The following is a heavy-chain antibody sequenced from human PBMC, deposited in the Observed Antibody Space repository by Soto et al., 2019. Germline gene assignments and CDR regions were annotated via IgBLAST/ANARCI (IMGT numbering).Heavy chain of an antibody. J-gene: IGHJ4*02. CDR1: GGSISSGGYY. Sequence: SETLSLTCTVSGGSISSGGYYWSWIRQHPGKGLEWIGYIYYSGSTYYNPSLKSRVTISVDTSKNQFSLKLSSVTAADTAVYYCARAPAPGGELFVYYFDYWGQGTLVTVSS. CDR3: ARAPAPGGELFVYYFDY. D-gene: IGHD3-10*01. V-gene: IGHV4-31*03. CDR2: IYYSGST.